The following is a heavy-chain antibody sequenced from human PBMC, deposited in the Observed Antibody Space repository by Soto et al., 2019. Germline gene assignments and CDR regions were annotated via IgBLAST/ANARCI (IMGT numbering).Heavy chain of an antibody. J-gene: IGHJ4*02. D-gene: IGHD3-22*01. CDR3: ATARRDYYDSSGYRALDY. CDR2: FDPEDGET. CDR1: GYTLTELS. Sequence: ASVKVSCKVSGYTLTELSMHWVRQAPGKGLEWMGGFDPEDGETIYAQKFQGGVTMTEDTSTDTAYMELSSLRSEDTAVYYCATARRDYYDSSGYRALDYWGQGTLVTVSS. V-gene: IGHV1-24*01.